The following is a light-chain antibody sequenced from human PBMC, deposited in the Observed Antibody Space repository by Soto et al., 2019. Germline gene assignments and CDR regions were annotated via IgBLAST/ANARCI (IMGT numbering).Light chain of an antibody. V-gene: IGLV2-14*03. Sequence: QSMLAQPASVSGSPGQSITISCTGTSSDVGGFNYVSWYQQHPGKDPKLMIYDVTNRPSGVSYRFSGSKSGNTASLTISGLQAEDEADYYCNSYTSSSTYVFGTGTKVTVL. J-gene: IGLJ1*01. CDR3: NSYTSSSTYV. CDR2: DVT. CDR1: SSDVGGFNY.